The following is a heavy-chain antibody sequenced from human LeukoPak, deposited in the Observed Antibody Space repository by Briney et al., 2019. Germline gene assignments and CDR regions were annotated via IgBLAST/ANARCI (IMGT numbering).Heavy chain of an antibody. CDR2: ISSSGSTI. D-gene: IGHD3-22*01. CDR1: GFTFSDYY. J-gene: IGHJ4*02. CDR3: ANPNYYDSSGYYSDDY. V-gene: IGHV3-11*04. Sequence: PGGSLRLSCAASGFTFSDYYMSWIRQAPGKGLEWVSYISSSGSTIYYADSVKGRFTISRDNAKNSLYLQMNSLRTEDTAVYYRANPNYYDSSGYYSDDYWGQGTLVTVSS.